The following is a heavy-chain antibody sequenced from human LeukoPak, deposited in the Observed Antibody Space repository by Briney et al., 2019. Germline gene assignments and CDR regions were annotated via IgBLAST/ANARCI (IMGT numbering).Heavy chain of an antibody. CDR1: GGSISSYY. CDR2: IYYIWTT. J-gene: IGHJ6*02. D-gene: IGHD2-2*01. CDR3: ARIVVVPAALLNYYYYYGMDV. Sequence: SETLSLTCTVSGGSISSYYWSWIRQPPGKGLEWIGYIYYIWTTNYNPSLKSRVTISVDTSKNQFSLKLSSVTAADTAVYYCARIVVVPAALLNYYYYYGMDVWGQGTTVPVSS. V-gene: IGHV4-59*01.